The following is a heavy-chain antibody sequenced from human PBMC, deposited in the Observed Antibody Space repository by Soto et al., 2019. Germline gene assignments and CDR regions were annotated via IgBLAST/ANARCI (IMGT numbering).Heavy chain of an antibody. CDR2: IFPLTDIP. CDR1: GGTFRNYP. J-gene: IGHJ4*02. CDR3: ARGPLVVLNYFES. V-gene: IGHV1-69*02. Sequence: QVQLVQSGTEVKKPGSSVKVSCKASGGTFRNYPINWVRQAPGQGLEWMGSIFPLTDIPDYAQNFQARLTLSADKXTSTAYTELSSLTSDDTAMYFCARGPLVVLNYFESWGQGTLVTVSS.